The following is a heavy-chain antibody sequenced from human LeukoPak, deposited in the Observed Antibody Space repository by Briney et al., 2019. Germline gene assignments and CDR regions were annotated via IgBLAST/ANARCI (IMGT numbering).Heavy chain of an antibody. Sequence: GASVKVSCKASGGTFSSYVISWVRQAPGQGLEWMGGIIPIFGTSNYAQKFQGRVTITADESTSAAYMELSSLRSEDTAVYYCARRRSDHYMDVWGKGTTVTISS. D-gene: IGHD4-17*01. CDR1: GGTFSSYV. CDR2: IIPIFGTS. CDR3: ARRRSDHYMDV. J-gene: IGHJ6*03. V-gene: IGHV1-69*13.